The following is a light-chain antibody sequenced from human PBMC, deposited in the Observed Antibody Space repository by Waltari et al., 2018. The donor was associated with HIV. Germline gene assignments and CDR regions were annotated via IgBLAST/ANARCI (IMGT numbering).Light chain of an antibody. J-gene: IGKJ4*01. CDR1: RRLFHSTNNKNY. V-gene: IGKV4-1*01. CDR3: HQYFSVFPVT. CDR2: WAS. Sequence: DIVMTQSPDSLTLSLGETATLNCKSNRRLFHSTNNKNYLPWYQQKPGQAPNLLFDWASIRERVVPERFIGSGSVADFNLTIPNVQADDVAIYFCHQYFSVFPVTFGGGTKVEI.